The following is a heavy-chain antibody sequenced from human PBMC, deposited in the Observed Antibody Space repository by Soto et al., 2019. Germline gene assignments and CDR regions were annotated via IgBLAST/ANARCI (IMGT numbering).Heavy chain of an antibody. CDR1: GFTFSSYT. Sequence: EVQLLESGGGLVQPGGSLRLSCAASGFTFSSYTMSWVRQGPGKGLEWVSGISSSGGSTVYADSVKGRFTISRDNFKNTLDLQMTGLRAEDPAVYYCAKGWGDYWGQGTPVTVSS. D-gene: IGHD6-19*01. V-gene: IGHV3-23*01. J-gene: IGHJ4*02. CDR2: ISSSGGST. CDR3: AKGWGDY.